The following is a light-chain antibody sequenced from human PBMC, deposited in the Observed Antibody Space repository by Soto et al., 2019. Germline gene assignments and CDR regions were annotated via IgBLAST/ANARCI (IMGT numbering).Light chain of an antibody. CDR1: QSVDSS. CDR2: GAS. Sequence: EIVMTQSPAILSLSPGERATLSCRASQSVDSSLAWYQQKPGQAPRLLIHGASTRAPGIPARFSGSGSGTEFTLTISSLQSDDFATYYCQQYSTYTPRTFGQGTKVEIK. V-gene: IGKV3-15*01. CDR3: QQYSTYTPRT. J-gene: IGKJ1*01.